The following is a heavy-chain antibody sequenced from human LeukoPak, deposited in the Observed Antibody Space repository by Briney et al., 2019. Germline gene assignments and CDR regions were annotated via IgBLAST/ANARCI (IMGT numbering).Heavy chain of an antibody. CDR1: GFTFNSYN. CDR3: ARDFHRRLYDSSGYYLY. V-gene: IGHV3-48*01. CDR2: ISSSSSTI. J-gene: IGHJ4*02. D-gene: IGHD3-22*01. Sequence: GGSLRLSCEASGFTFNSYNINWVRQAPGKGLEWVSYISSSSSTIYYADSVKGRFTISRDNAKNSLYLQMNSLRAEDTAVYYCARDFHRRLYDSSGYYLYWGQGTLVTVSS.